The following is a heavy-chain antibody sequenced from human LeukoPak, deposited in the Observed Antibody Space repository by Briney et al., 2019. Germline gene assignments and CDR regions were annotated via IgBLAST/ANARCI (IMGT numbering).Heavy chain of an antibody. J-gene: IGHJ4*02. CDR2: INHNGNAN. CDR1: GFTFSSYW. Sequence: GGSLRLSCAASGFTFSSYWMNWARQAPGKGLEWVASINHNGNANYYVDSVKGRFTISRDNAKNSLYLQMSNLRAEDTAVYYCAKDFYDSSGSRYDYWGQGTLVTVSS. V-gene: IGHV3-7*03. CDR3: AKDFYDSSGSRYDY. D-gene: IGHD3-22*01.